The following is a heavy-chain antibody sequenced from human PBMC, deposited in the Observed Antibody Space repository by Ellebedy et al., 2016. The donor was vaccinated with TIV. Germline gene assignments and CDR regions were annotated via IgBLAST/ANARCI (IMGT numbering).Heavy chain of an antibody. CDR1: GDSISSTIYY. CDR2: IYYSGST. Sequence: SETLSLXXTVSGDSISSTIYYWNWIRQLPGKGLEWIGNIYYSGSTYYNPSLKSRGTISIDTSKNQFSLELTSVTAADTAVYFCAREDRGYSYGGPIDYWGQGTLVTVSS. V-gene: IGHV4-31*03. CDR3: AREDRGYSYGGPIDY. D-gene: IGHD5-18*01. J-gene: IGHJ4*02.